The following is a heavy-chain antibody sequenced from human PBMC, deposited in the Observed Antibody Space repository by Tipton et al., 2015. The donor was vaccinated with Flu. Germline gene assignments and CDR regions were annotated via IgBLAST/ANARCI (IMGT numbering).Heavy chain of an antibody. CDR2: IHGSGGS. Sequence: LRLSCTVSGGSISNYYWSWIRQPAGKGLEWIGRIHGSGGSNYNPSLRGRVTISADTSKNQFSLNLRSVTAADTAVYYCARLYTTAGWYYGMDVWGQGTAVTVSS. CDR3: ARLYTTAGWYYGMDV. V-gene: IGHV4-4*07. CDR1: GGSISNYY. D-gene: IGHD2-15*01. J-gene: IGHJ6*02.